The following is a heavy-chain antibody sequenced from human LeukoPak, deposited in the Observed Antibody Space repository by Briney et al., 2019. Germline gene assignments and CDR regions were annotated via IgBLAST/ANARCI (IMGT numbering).Heavy chain of an antibody. CDR3: ARWGDPGGSDI. V-gene: IGHV3-30*03. CDR1: GFTFSSYG. CDR2: ISYDGSNK. D-gene: IGHD2-21*01. J-gene: IGHJ3*02. Sequence: PGGSLRLSCAASGFTFSSYGTHWVRQAPGKGLEWVAVISYDGSNKYYADSVKGRFTISRDNSKNTLYLQMNSLRAEDTAVYYCARWGDPGGSDIWGQGTMVTVSS.